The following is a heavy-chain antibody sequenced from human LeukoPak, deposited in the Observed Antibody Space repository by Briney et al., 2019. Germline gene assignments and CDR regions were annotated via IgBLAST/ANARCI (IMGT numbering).Heavy chain of an antibody. CDR1: GFNVSTNY. CDR3: AWNGYTSSWCKD. J-gene: IGHJ4*02. D-gene: IGHD6-13*01. CDR2: IYPGDDT. Sequence: GGSLRLSCAASGFNVSTNYMSWVRETPAKGRGWVSIIYPGDDTYYADSVKGRFTISRDTSNNTLYLQMNSLRADDTAVYYCAWNGYTSSWCKDLGQGTLVTVSS. V-gene: IGHV3-53*01.